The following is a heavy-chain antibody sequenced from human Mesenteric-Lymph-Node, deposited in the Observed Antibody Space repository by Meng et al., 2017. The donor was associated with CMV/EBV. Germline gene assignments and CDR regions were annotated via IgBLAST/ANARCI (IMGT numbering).Heavy chain of an antibody. CDR2: IRQDGSDK. D-gene: IGHD3-16*01. CDR3: ARGYKYAYY. CDR1: GFTFSTYW. V-gene: IGHV3-7*01. Sequence: GGSLILSCAASGFTFSTYWMSWVRQAPGYGLEWVANIRQDGSDKYYVDSVRGRFTISRDNAQNSLYLQINSLRAEDSAVYYCARGYKYAYYWGQGTLVTVSS. J-gene: IGHJ4*02.